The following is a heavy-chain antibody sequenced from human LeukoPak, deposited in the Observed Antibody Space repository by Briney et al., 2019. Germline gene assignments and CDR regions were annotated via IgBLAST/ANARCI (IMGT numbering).Heavy chain of an antibody. CDR1: GFTLSRYG. CDR2: ISYDGSNK. J-gene: IGHJ6*02. V-gene: IGHV3-30*18. Sequence: GSQRLSCAASGFTLSRYGIHWGRQAPGKGLEWVAVISYDGSNKYYADSVKGRFTISRDNSKNTLYLQMNSLRAEDTAVYYCAKSTPGSAAAAHSFGMDVWGQGTTVTVSS. D-gene: IGHD6-13*01. CDR3: AKSTPGSAAAAHSFGMDV.